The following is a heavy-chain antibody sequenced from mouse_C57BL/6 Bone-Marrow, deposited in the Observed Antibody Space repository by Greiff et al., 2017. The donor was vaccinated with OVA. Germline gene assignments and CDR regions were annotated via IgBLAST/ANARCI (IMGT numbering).Heavy chain of an antibody. Sequence: SLPLSFPSSFFPFLSFSLSFLLQPPYQLLSFFSYIIHGLGSTYSPYTVKGRFTISRDNAKNTLYLQMSRLKSEDTAMYYCARLDAMDYWGQGTSVTVSS. J-gene: IGHJ4*01. CDR3: ARLDAMDY. V-gene: IGHV5-12*01. CDR1: FFPFLSFS. CDR2: IIHGLGST.